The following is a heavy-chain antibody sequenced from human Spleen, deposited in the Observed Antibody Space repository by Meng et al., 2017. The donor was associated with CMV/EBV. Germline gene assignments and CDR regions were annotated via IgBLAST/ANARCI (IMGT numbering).Heavy chain of an antibody. J-gene: IGHJ6*02. Sequence: SETLSLTCTVSGGSVSSGSYYWSWIRQPPGKGLECIVYVYYSGSTNYNPFLKSRVTISVDTPKNQFSLRLSSVTAADTAVYYCARDFQYYGLDVWGQGTTVTVSS. CDR3: ARDFQYYGLDV. V-gene: IGHV4-61*01. CDR2: VYYSGST. CDR1: GGSVSSGSYY.